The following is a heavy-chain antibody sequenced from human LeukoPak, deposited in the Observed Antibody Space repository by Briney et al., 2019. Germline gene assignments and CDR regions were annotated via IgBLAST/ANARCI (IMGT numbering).Heavy chain of an antibody. CDR2: ISYDGSNK. J-gene: IGHJ5*02. CDR3: YYASGSYP. Sequence: PGRSLRLSCAASGFTFSSYAMHWVRQAPGKGLEWVAVISYDGSNKYYADSVKGRFTISRDNSKNTLYLHINSLRVEDTSVYYCYYASGSYPWGQGTLVTVSS. V-gene: IGHV3-30*04. CDR1: GFTFSSYA. D-gene: IGHD3-10*01.